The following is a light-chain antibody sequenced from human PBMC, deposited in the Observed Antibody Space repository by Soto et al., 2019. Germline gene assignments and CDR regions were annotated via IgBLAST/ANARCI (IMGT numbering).Light chain of an antibody. J-gene: IGKJ2*01. CDR3: QQCDNLPYT. CDR1: QDITNS. Sequence: DIQMTHSPSSLSASVGDRVTITCQASQDITNSLNWYQQKPGKAPKLLIYDASNLETGVPSRFSGSRSGTDFSFTISSLQPEDVATYFCQQCDNLPYTFGQGTKLEIK. V-gene: IGKV1-33*01. CDR2: DAS.